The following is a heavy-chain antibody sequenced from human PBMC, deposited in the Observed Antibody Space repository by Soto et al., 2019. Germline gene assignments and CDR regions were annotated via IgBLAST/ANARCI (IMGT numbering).Heavy chain of an antibody. CDR2: INPSGGST. J-gene: IGHJ6*02. Sequence: ASVKVSCKASGYTFTSYYMHWVRQAPGQGLEWMGIINPSGGSTSYAQKFQGRVTITADESTSTAYMELSSLRSEDTAVYYCARGWEYGSSWYTPRKNGMDVWGQGTTVTVSS. CDR3: ARGWEYGSSWYTPRKNGMDV. CDR1: GYTFTSYY. D-gene: IGHD6-13*01. V-gene: IGHV1-46*01.